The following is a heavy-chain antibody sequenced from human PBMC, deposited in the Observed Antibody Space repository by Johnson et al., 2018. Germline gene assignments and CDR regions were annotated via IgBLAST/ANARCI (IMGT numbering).Heavy chain of an antibody. Sequence: QVQLQESGPGLVKPSETLSLTCTVFSGSISNYYWSWIRQSPGKGLEWIGFIYSSGSINYNPSLKSRVTMPLDPSKKQFPLKLSSVTAADTAVYYCARETTGATEGLDVWCKGTTVTVSS. J-gene: IGHJ6*04. CDR3: ARETTGATEGLDV. D-gene: IGHD1-26*01. CDR1: SGSISNYY. V-gene: IGHV4-59*01. CDR2: IYSSGSI.